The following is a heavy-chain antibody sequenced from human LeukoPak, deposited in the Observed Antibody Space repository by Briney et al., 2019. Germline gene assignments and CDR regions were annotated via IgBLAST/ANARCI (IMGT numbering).Heavy chain of an antibody. CDR2: TNPNSGGT. Sequence: ASVKVSCKASGYTFTGYYMHWVRQAPGQGLEWMGWTNPNSGGTNYAQKFQGRVTMTRDTSISTAYMELSRLRSDDTAVYYCARDGPLWFGEFPTHDYWGQGTLVTVSS. V-gene: IGHV1-2*02. CDR3: ARDGPLWFGEFPTHDY. J-gene: IGHJ4*02. D-gene: IGHD3-10*01. CDR1: GYTFTGYY.